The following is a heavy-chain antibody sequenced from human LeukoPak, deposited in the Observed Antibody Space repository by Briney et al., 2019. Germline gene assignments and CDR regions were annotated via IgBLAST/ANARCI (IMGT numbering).Heavy chain of an antibody. V-gene: IGHV3-30*02. CDR1: GFTVSSKY. J-gene: IGHJ4*02. CDR2: IRHDGSIK. D-gene: IGHD3-16*01. Sequence: GGSLRLSCAASGFTVSSKYMSWVRQAPGKGLEWVAFIRHDGSIKNYADSVKGRSTISRDNSKNTLYLQMNSLRAEDTAVYYCAKDSLADIDYWGQGTLVTVSS. CDR3: AKDSLADIDY.